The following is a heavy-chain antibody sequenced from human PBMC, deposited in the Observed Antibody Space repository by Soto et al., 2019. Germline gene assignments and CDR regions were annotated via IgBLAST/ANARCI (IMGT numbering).Heavy chain of an antibody. J-gene: IGHJ4*02. CDR3: ARHRWTSGYYLVFDS. CDR2: IYYSGTT. D-gene: IGHD3-3*01. CDR1: NGSIGTNY. Sequence: QVQLQVSGPGLVKPSETLTLTCTISNGSIGTNYWSWLRQPPGKPLEWIGHIYYSGTTNYNPALAIRVTCSGDMYEGPFSLKLTSASAADTAVYYCARHRWTSGYYLVFDSWGQGTLVTVSS. V-gene: IGHV4-59*08.